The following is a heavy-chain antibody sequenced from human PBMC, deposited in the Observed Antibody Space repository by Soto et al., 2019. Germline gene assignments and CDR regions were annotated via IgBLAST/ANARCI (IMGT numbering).Heavy chain of an antibody. CDR1: GYRLFSNRAA. CDR2: TYYRSKWYN. CDR3: ARTSLTIFGPSNDYYGMGV. J-gene: IGHJ6*02. Sequence: SQTLSLTCAISGYRLFSNRAAWKWNMQCPSRGREWLGRTYYRSKWYNAYAVSVRGRISINPDTSKNPFPLHLASASPEDTAVYYCARTSLTIFGPSNDYYGMGVWGQGTTVTVSS. D-gene: IGHD3-3*01. V-gene: IGHV6-1*01.